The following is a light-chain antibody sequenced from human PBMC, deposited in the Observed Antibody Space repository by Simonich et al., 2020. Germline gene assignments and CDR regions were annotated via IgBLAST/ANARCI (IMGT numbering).Light chain of an antibody. CDR3: SSYTSSSTGV. Sequence: QSALTQPASVSGSPGQSITISCTGTSSDVGGYNFVPWYQQHPGKAPKLLIYDVSNRPAGGSNRFSGSKSGNTASLTISGLQAEDEADYYCSSYTSSSTGVFGGGTKLTVL. CDR1: SSDVGGYNF. CDR2: DVS. J-gene: IGLJ3*02. V-gene: IGLV2-14*01.